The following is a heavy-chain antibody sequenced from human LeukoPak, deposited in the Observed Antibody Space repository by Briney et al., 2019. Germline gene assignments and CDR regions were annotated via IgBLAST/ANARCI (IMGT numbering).Heavy chain of an antibody. CDR3: ARNGQWLGRWGVDY. D-gene: IGHD6-19*01. Sequence: SETLSLTCTVSGGSISSSSYYWGWIRQPPGKGLEWIGSIYYSGSTYYNPSLKSRVTISVDTSKNQFSLKLSSVTAADTAVYYCARNGQWLGRWGVDYWGQGTLVTVSS. J-gene: IGHJ4*02. V-gene: IGHV4-39*07. CDR2: IYYSGST. CDR1: GGSISSSSYY.